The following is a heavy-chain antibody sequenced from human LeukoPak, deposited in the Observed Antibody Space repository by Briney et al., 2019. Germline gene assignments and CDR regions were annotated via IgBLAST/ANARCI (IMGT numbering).Heavy chain of an antibody. J-gene: IGHJ4*02. CDR1: GFTFSTYR. D-gene: IGHD3-22*01. Sequence: PGGSLRLSCVASGFTFSTYRMNWVRQAPGKGLEWVSSISNSGEYIDYADSVKGRFTISRDNAKNSLSLQMDTLRAEDTAVYYCARARVAFYSDSSGYSQGTFNYWGQGTLVTVSS. V-gene: IGHV3-21*01. CDR2: ISNSGEYI. CDR3: ARARVAFYSDSSGYSQGTFNY.